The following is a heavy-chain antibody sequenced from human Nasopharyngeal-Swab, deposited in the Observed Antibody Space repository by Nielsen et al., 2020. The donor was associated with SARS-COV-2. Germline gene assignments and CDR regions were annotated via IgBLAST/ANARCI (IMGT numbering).Heavy chain of an antibody. CDR3: AGDSYYYDSSGMGPCAFDI. J-gene: IGHJ3*02. V-gene: IGHV3-21*01. D-gene: IGHD3-22*01. Sequence: GGSLRLSCAASGFTFSSYSMNWVRQAPGKGLEWVSSISSSSSYIYYADSVKGRFTISRDNAKNSLYLQMNSLRAEDTAVYYCAGDSYYYDSSGMGPCAFDIWGQGTMVTVSS. CDR2: ISSSSSYI. CDR1: GFTFSSYS.